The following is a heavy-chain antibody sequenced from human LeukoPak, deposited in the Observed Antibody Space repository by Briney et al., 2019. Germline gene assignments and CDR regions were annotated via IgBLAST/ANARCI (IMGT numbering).Heavy chain of an antibody. J-gene: IGHJ6*02. Sequence: GGSLRLSCAGSGFTFSSYAMSWVRQAPGKGLEWVSAISGSGGSTYYADSVKGRFTISRDNSKNTLYLQMNSLRAEDTAVYYCAKASLYGSGAYYYYGMDVWGQGTTVTVSS. D-gene: IGHD3-10*01. V-gene: IGHV3-23*01. CDR3: AKASLYGSGAYYYYGMDV. CDR2: ISGSGGST. CDR1: GFTFSSYA.